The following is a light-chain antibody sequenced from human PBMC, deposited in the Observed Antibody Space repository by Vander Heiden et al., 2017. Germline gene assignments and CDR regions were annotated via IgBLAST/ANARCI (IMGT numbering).Light chain of an antibody. CDR1: SSDVGGFNH. J-gene: IGLJ3*02. CDR2: DVN. V-gene: IGLV2-11*01. Sequence: QSALTPPRPVSGSPGQSVTISCTGTSSDVGGFNHVSWYQQHPGKAPKVMIYDVNKRPSGVPYRFSGSKSGNTASLTISGLQAEDEAGYYCCSYAGTNTWLFGGGTKLTVL. CDR3: CSYAGTNTWL.